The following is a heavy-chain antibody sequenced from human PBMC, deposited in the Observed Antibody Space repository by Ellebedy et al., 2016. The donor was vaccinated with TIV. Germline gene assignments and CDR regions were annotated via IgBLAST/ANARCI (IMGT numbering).Heavy chain of an antibody. CDR1: GFTFSNAW. J-gene: IGHJ6*02. CDR3: TAYYYYGMDV. Sequence: GESLKISCAASGFTFSNAWMSWVRQAPGKGLEWVGRIKSKTDGGTTDYAAPVKGRFTISRDDSKNTLYRQMNSLKTEDTAVYYCTAYYYYGMDVWGQGTTVTVSS. V-gene: IGHV3-15*01. CDR2: IKSKTDGGTT.